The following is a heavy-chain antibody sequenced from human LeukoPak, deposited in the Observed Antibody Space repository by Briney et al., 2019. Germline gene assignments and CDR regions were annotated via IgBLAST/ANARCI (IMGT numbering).Heavy chain of an antibody. CDR2: INPNSGGT. CDR1: GYTFTGYY. Sequence: GASVKVSCKASGYTFTGYYMHWVRQARGQGLEWMGWINPNSGGTNYAQKFQGRVTMTRDTSISTAYMELSRLRSDDTAVYYCAREVYGDSYFDYWGQGTLVTVSS. D-gene: IGHD2-21*02. J-gene: IGHJ4*02. V-gene: IGHV1-2*02. CDR3: AREVYGDSYFDY.